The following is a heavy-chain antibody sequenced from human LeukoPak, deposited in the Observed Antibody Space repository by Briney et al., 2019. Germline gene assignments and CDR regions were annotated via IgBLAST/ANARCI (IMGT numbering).Heavy chain of an antibody. D-gene: IGHD3-10*01. J-gene: IGHJ4*02. Sequence: SETLSLTCPVSGVSISNYYWSWIRQPPGKGLEWIGEVYYSGGTNYNPSLKRRVTISVDTSKNQFSLKLTSVTAADTAVYYCARAEGYGSGTYYRAFDYWGQGTLVTVSS. CDR3: ARAEGYGSGTYYRAFDY. CDR1: GVSISNYY. V-gene: IGHV4-59*01. CDR2: VYYSGGT.